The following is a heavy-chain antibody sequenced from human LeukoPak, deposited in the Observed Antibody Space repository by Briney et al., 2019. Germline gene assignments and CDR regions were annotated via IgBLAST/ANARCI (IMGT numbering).Heavy chain of an antibody. V-gene: IGHV4-59*01. CDR2: IYYSGST. CDR1: GGSISSYY. J-gene: IGHJ3*02. CDR3: ARNLWFGESSDAFYI. D-gene: IGHD3-10*01. Sequence: SETLSLTCTVSGGSISSYYWSGIRQPPGKGLEWIGYIYYSGSTNYNPSLKSRVSISVDKSKNQFSLKLSSVTAADTAVYYCARNLWFGESSDAFYIWGQGTMVTVSS.